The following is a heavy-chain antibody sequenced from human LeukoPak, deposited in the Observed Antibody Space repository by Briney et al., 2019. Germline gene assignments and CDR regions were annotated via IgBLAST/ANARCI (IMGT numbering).Heavy chain of an antibody. V-gene: IGHV4-39*01. CDR3: AAPARGWSGEFDY. Sequence: PSETLSLTCTVSGGTISSSSYYWGWIRQPPGKGLEWIGSIYYSGSTYYNPSLKSRVTISVDTSKNQFSLKLSSVTAADTAVYYCAAPARGWSGEFDYWGQGTLVTVSS. J-gene: IGHJ4*02. CDR1: GGTISSSSYY. CDR2: IYYSGST. D-gene: IGHD6-19*01.